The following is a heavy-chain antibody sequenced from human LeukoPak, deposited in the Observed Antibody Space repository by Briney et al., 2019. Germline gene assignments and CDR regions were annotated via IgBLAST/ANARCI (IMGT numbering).Heavy chain of an antibody. CDR3: ARNPTGTTFFDY. CDR1: GYTFTGYY. Sequence: ASVKVSCKASGYTFTGYYMHWVRQAPGQGLEWMGWINPNSGGTNYAQKFRGRVTMTRDTSISTAYMELSRLRSDDTAVYYCARNPTGTTFFDYWGQGTLVTVSS. V-gene: IGHV1-2*02. J-gene: IGHJ4*02. CDR2: INPNSGGT. D-gene: IGHD1-7*01.